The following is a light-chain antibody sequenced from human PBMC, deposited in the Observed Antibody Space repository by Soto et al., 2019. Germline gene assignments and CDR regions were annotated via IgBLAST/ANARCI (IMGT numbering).Light chain of an antibody. J-gene: IGLJ2*01. CDR2: EVS. V-gene: IGLV2-14*01. CDR1: SSDVGGYNY. CDR3: RSYTSSSTLVV. Sequence: QSALTQPASVSGSPGQSITISCTGTSSDVGGYNYVSWYQQHPGKAPKLVIYEVSNRPSGVSNRFSGSKSGNTASLTISGLQAEDEADYYCRSYTSSSTLVVFGRGTKLTVL.